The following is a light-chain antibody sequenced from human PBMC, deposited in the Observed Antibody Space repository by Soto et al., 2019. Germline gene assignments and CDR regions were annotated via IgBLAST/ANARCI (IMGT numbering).Light chain of an antibody. V-gene: IGKV3-15*01. Sequence: EIVMTQSPATLSVSPGERATLSCRASQSVSGNLAWYQQKPGQAPGLLIYGASTRATGIPARFSGSGSGTDFTLSICSLQFEDFAVYYCQQYNNWPPFTFGPGTKVDIK. CDR2: GAS. CDR3: QQYNNWPPFT. J-gene: IGKJ3*01. CDR1: QSVSGN.